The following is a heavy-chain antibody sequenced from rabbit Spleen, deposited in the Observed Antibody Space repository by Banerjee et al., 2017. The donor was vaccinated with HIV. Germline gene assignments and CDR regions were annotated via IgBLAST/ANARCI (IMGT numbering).Heavy chain of an antibody. V-gene: IGHV1S40*01. Sequence: QSLEESGGDLVKPGASLTLTCTASGFSFSSGYYMCWVRQAPGKGLEWIACIYVGSSGSTYYASWAKGRFTISKSSTTMTLQLNSLTAADTATYFCAKSYDSGRYYSLWGQGTLVTVS. CDR1: GFSFSSGYY. D-gene: IGHD1-1*01. CDR3: AKSYDSGRYYSL. J-gene: IGHJ4*01. CDR2: IYVGSSGST.